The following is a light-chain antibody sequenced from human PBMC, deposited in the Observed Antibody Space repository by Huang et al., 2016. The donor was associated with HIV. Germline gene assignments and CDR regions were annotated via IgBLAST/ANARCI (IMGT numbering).Light chain of an antibody. CDR3: QQYNNLHLT. J-gene: IGKJ4*01. CDR1: HSVSTN. CDR2: GST. Sequence: IVMTQTPATLSVSPGGRATLSCRASHSVSTNWAWYQQKPGQTPRLIIYGSTPRATGVPARFSGSGSGTDFTLTINSLQSEDFGIYYCQQYNNLHLTFGGGTKV. V-gene: IGKV3-15*01.